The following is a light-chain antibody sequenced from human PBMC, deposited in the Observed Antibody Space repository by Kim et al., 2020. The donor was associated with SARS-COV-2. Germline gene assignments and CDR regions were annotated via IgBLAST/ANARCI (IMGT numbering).Light chain of an antibody. Sequence: PGQSVTISCTGTSSDVGGYNYVSWYQQHPGKAPKLMIYEVSKRPSGVPDRFSGSKSGNTASLTISGLQAEDEADYYCCSYAGSYTVFGGGTKLTVL. CDR1: SSDVGGYNY. V-gene: IGLV2-11*01. J-gene: IGLJ3*02. CDR3: CSYAGSYTV. CDR2: EVS.